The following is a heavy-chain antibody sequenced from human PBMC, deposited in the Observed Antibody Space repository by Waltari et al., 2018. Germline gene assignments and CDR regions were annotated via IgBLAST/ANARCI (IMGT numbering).Heavy chain of an antibody. V-gene: IGHV4-59*01. CDR1: GGSISSYY. J-gene: IGHJ4*02. Sequence: QVQLQESGPGLVKPSETLSLTCTVSGGSISSYYWSWIRQPPGKGLEWIGYIYYSGSTNYNPSLKSRVTISVDTSKNQFSLKLSSVTAADTAVYYCGGARQQLIDYWGQGTLVTVSS. D-gene: IGHD6-13*01. CDR3: GGARQQLIDY. CDR2: IYYSGST.